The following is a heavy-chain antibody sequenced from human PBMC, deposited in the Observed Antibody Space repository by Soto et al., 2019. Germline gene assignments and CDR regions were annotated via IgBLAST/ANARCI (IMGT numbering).Heavy chain of an antibody. CDR2: ISGGGGST. D-gene: IGHD3-9*01. J-gene: IGHJ4*02. Sequence: GGSLRLSCAASGFTFSSYAMSWVRQAPGKGLECVSSISGGGGSTYYADSVKGRFTISRDNSKNTLYLQMNSLRGEDTAVYYCVGTDWDYWGQGSLVTVSS. V-gene: IGHV3-23*01. CDR3: VGTDWDY. CDR1: GFTFSSYA.